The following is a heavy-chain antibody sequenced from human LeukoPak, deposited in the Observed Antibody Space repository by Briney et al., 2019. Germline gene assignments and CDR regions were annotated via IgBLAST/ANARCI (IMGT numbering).Heavy chain of an antibody. CDR1: GFTFSSYG. D-gene: IGHD6-6*01. Sequence: PGGSLRLSCAASGFTFSSYGMHWVRQAPGKGLEWVAVISYDGSNKYYADSVKGRFTISRDNAKNSLYLQMNSLRAEDTAVYYCARESIAAFDIWGQGTMVTVSS. CDR3: ARESIAAFDI. J-gene: IGHJ3*02. V-gene: IGHV3-30*03. CDR2: ISYDGSNK.